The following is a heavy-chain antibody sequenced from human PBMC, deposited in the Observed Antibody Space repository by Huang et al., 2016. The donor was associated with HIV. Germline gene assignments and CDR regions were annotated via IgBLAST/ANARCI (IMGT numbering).Heavy chain of an antibody. J-gene: IGHJ4*02. V-gene: IGHV3-23*01. D-gene: IGHD3-10*01. CDR1: GFTFNNYA. CDR2: SSGNGGST. CDR3: AKGIKSSGSYYFDY. Sequence: EVQLLESGGGLVQPGGSLRLSCAASGFTFNNYAMNWVRQVPGKGLEWVSTSSGNGGSTYYADSVKGRFTISIDNSKNTLYLHMNSLGVEDTAVYYCAKGIKSSGSYYFDYWGQGTLVTVSS.